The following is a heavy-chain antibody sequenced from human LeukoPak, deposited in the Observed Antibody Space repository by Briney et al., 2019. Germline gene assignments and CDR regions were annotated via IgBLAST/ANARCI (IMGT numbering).Heavy chain of an antibody. CDR3: ARDRGDSSGYFSY. V-gene: IGHV4-61*01. CDR2: IYYSGST. CDR1: GGSVSSGSYY. Sequence: SGTLSLTCSVSGGSVSSGSYYWSWIRQPPGKGLEWIGYIYYSGSTNYNPSLKSRVTISVDTSKNQFSLKLSSVTAADTAVYYCARDRGDSSGYFSYWGQGTLVTVSS. D-gene: IGHD3-22*01. J-gene: IGHJ4*02.